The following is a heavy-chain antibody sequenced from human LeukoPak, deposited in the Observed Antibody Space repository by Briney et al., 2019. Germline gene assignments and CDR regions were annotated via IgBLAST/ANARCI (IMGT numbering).Heavy chain of an antibody. J-gene: IGHJ5*02. CDR1: GVSISSYY. Sequence: PSETLSLTCTVSGVSISSYYWSWLRQPPGKGLEWIGYIYYSGSTNYNPSLKSRVTISVDTSKNQFSLKLSSVTAADTAVYYCARGNGYSGWFDPWGQGTLVTVSS. CDR3: ARGNGYSGWFDP. D-gene: IGHD5-24*01. V-gene: IGHV4-59*01. CDR2: IYYSGST.